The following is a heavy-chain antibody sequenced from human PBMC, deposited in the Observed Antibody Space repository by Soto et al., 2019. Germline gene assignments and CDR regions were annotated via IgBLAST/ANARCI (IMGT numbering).Heavy chain of an antibody. J-gene: IGHJ3*02. D-gene: IGHD2-21*02. Sequence: PWWSLRLSCSASVFTFSSYAMHWFRQAPGKGLEWVAVISYDGSNKYYADSVKGRFTISRDNSKNTLYLQMNSLRAEDTAVYYCARDGHIVVVTAAHYAFDIWGQGTMVTVSS. CDR2: ISYDGSNK. CDR1: VFTFSSYA. CDR3: ARDGHIVVVTAAHYAFDI. V-gene: IGHV3-30-3*01.